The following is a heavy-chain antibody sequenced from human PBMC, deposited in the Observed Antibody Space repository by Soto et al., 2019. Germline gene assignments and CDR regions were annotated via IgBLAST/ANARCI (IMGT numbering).Heavy chain of an antibody. CDR2: INGRSNYV. Sequence: GGSLRLSGVFSVFTCSTYTMNWVRQAPGKGLEWVSPINGRSNYVYYADSVKGRFTISRDNAKNSLYLQMNRLRAEDTAIYYCAREDGVVGSSSAFDHWGLGTLVTVSS. J-gene: IGHJ4*02. D-gene: IGHD1-26*01. V-gene: IGHV3-21*01. CDR1: VFTCSTYT. CDR3: AREDGVVGSSSAFDH.